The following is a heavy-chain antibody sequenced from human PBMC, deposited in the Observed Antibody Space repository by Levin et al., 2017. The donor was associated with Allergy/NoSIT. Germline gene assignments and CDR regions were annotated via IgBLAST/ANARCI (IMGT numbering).Heavy chain of an antibody. J-gene: IGHJ5*02. CDR1: GGSISSSNW. CDR3: ASVLVLEGQLGWFDP. V-gene: IGHV4-4*02. D-gene: IGHD3-3*01. CDR2: IYHSGST. Sequence: SETLSLTCAVSGGSISSSNWWSWVRQPPGKGLEWIGEIYHSGSTNYNPSLKSRVTISVDKSKNQFSLKLSSVTAADTAVYYCASVLVLEGQLGWFDPWGQGTLVTVSS.